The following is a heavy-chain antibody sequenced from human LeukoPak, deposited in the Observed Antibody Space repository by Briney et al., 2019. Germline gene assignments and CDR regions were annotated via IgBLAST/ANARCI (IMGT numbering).Heavy chain of an antibody. CDR3: ARRAGDYSHPYDY. Sequence: GGSLRLSRAASGFTFSDYGMHWVRQAPGKGLEWVAFIRYDGSNKYYADSVKGRFTISRDSSKNTLYLQMNSLRAEDTAVYYCARRAGDYSHPYDYWGQGTLVTVSS. V-gene: IGHV3-33*08. CDR1: GFTFSDYG. J-gene: IGHJ4*02. D-gene: IGHD3-22*01. CDR2: IRYDGSNK.